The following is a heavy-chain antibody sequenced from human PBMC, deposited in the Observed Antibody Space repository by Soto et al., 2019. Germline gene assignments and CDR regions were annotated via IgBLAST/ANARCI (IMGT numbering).Heavy chain of an antibody. D-gene: IGHD1-1*01. J-gene: IGHJ6*02. CDR2: VYSTGGT. CDR1: SGPSSSHN. CDR3: VRQGIGNLHGLVDV. Sequence: QVQLQQSGPGLVKPSETLSLTCSVSSGPSSSHNWGWIRQPPGRGLEWIGYVYSTGGTSYNPSLTSRVTIPADTSTNHISLTLTSVTAADTAVYYCVRQGIGNLHGLVDVWGQGTTVRVSS. V-gene: IGHV4-59*08.